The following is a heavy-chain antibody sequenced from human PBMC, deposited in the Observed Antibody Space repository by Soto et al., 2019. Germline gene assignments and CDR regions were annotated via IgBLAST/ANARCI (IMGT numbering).Heavy chain of an antibody. CDR1: GFTFSSYG. J-gene: IGHJ4*02. CDR3: AKDAGYYYDSSGYHY. D-gene: IGHD3-22*01. V-gene: IGHV3-30*18. CDR2: ISYDGSNK. Sequence: PGGSLRLSCAASGFTFSSYGMHWVRQAPGKGLEWVAVISYDGSNKYYADSVKGRFTISRDNSKNTLYLQMNSLRAEDTAVYYCAKDAGYYYDSSGYHYWGQGTLVTVSS.